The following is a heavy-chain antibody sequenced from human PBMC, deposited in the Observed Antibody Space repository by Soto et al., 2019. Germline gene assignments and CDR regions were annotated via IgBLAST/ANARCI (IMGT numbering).Heavy chain of an antibody. J-gene: IGHJ6*02. Sequence: PGESLKISCQGSGYRFSSYWIAWVRQMPGKGLEWMGIIYPGDSDTIYSPSLQGQVTFSVDTSTSTAYLQWSSLKASDTAMYYCARQGSNGAYYYYGMDVWGQGTTVTVSS. D-gene: IGHD2-8*01. CDR2: IYPGDSDT. CDR1: GYRFSSYW. V-gene: IGHV5-51*01. CDR3: ARQGSNGAYYYYGMDV.